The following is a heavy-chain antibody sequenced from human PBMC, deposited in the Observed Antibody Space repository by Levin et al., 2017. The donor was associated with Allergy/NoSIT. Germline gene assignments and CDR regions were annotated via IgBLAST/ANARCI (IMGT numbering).Heavy chain of an antibody. Sequence: LSLPCAASGFTFRDYAMTWVRQAPGKGLEWVSVITGGGFNTYYGDSVKGRFTVSRDNSKNTLYLELNSLRAEDTAVYYCAKKQGGTSGFSFDVWGQGTMVTVSS. CDR1: GFTFRDYA. V-gene: IGHV3-23*01. CDR2: ITGGGFNT. J-gene: IGHJ3*01. CDR3: AKKQGGTSGFSFDV. D-gene: IGHD1-1*01.